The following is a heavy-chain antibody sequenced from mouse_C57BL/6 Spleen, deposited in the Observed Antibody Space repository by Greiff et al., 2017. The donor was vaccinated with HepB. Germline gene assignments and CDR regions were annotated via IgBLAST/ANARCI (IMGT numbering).Heavy chain of an antibody. J-gene: IGHJ1*03. V-gene: IGHV1-15*01. Sequence: QVQLQQSGAELVRPGASVTLSCKASGYTFTDYEMHWVKQTPVHGLEWIGAIDPETGGTAYNQKFKGKAILTADKSSSTAYMELRSLTSEDSAVYYCTRWASITTVVATDFDVWGTGTTVTVSS. D-gene: IGHD1-1*01. CDR2: IDPETGGT. CDR3: TRWASITTVVATDFDV. CDR1: GYTFTDYE.